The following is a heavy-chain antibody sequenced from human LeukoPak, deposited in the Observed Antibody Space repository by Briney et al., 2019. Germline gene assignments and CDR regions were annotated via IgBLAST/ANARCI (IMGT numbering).Heavy chain of an antibody. CDR2: IYHSGST. Sequence: PSETLSLTCAVSGYSISSGYYWGWIRQPPGKGLEWIGSIYHSGSTYYNPSLKSRVTISVDTSKYQFSLKLSSVTAADTAAYYCARERDCSSTSCYDHDAFDIWGQGTMVTVSS. CDR3: ARERDCSSTSCYDHDAFDI. CDR1: GYSISSGYY. V-gene: IGHV4-38-2*02. D-gene: IGHD2-2*01. J-gene: IGHJ3*02.